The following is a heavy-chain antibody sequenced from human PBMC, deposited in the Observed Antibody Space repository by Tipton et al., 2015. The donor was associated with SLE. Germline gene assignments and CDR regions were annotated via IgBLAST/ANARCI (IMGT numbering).Heavy chain of an antibody. CDR3: ARFIAAAGILY. J-gene: IGHJ4*02. CDR1: GGSISSYY. D-gene: IGHD6-13*01. V-gene: IGHV4-34*01. Sequence: TLSLTCTVSGGSISSYYWSWIRQPPGKGLEWIGEINHSGSTNYNPSLKSRVTISVDTSKNQFSLKLSSVTAADTAVYYCARFIAAAGILYWGQGTLVTVSS. CDR2: INHSGST.